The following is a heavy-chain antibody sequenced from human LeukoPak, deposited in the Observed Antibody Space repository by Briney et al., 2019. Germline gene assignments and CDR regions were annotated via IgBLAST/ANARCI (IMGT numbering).Heavy chain of an antibody. J-gene: IGHJ4*02. CDR1: GFTFSSYE. CDR3: AREGMVATFDY. D-gene: IGHD5-12*01. V-gene: IGHV3-48*03. Sequence: GGSLRLSCAASGFTFSSYEMNWVRQAPGKGLEWVSYISSSGSTIYYADSVKGRFTISRDNAENSLYLQMNSLRAEDTAIYYCAREGMVATFDYWGQGTLVTVSS. CDR2: ISSSGSTI.